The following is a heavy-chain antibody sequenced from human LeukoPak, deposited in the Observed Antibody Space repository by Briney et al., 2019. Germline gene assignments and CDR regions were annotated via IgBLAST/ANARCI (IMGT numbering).Heavy chain of an antibody. J-gene: IGHJ5*02. Sequence: SVTVSCKASGFTFTSSAAQWVRQAPGQRLEWIGGIVVGSGNTNYAQKFQERVTITRDISTSTAYMELSSLRSEDTAVYYCAASEDSYYYGAGRVWFDPWGQGTLVTVSS. CDR1: GFTFTSSA. CDR2: IVVGSGNT. V-gene: IGHV1-58*01. D-gene: IGHD3-10*01. CDR3: AASEDSYYYGAGRVWFDP.